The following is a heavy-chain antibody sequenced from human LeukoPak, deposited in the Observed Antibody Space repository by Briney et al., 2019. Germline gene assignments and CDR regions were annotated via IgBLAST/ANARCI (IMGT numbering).Heavy chain of an antibody. CDR1: GGSISSYY. CDR3: AGRAQTTGWSFDY. J-gene: IGHJ4*02. V-gene: IGHV4-4*07. Sequence: SETLSLTCIVSGGSISSYYWSWIRQPAGKGLEWIGQIHTSGSTNYNPSLKSRVAMSVDTSRNQFSLELSSVTAADTAVYYCAGRAQTTGWSFDYWGQGALVTVSS. CDR2: IHTSGST. D-gene: IGHD6-19*01.